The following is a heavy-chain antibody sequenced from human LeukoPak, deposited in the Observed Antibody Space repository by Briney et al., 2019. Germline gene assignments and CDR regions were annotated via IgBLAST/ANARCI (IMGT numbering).Heavy chain of an antibody. J-gene: IGHJ4*02. D-gene: IGHD6-13*01. CDR3: ARGSSSWYPIDY. CDR2: ISYDGSNK. Sequence: GGSLRLSCAASGFTFSSYAMHWVRQAPGKGLEGVAVISYDGSNKYYADSVKGRFTISRDNSKNTLYLQMNSLRAEDTAVYYCARGSSSWYPIDYWGQGTLVTVSS. CDR1: GFTFSSYA. V-gene: IGHV3-30*04.